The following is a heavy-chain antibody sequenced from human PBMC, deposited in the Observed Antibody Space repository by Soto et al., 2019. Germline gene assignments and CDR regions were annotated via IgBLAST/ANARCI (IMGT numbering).Heavy chain of an antibody. CDR2: ISYDGRGT. J-gene: IGHJ2*01. V-gene: IGHV3-30-3*01. CDR3: ARDARIGTDWYFDL. Sequence: QVQLVESGGGVVQPGRSLRLSCVGSAFTFSDYAIHWVRQAPGKGLDWVAAISYDGRGTYYADSVKGRFTISRDNSKNTLYLQMNSLTVEDTAVYYCARDARIGTDWYFDLWGRGTLVTVSS. CDR1: AFTFSDYA. D-gene: IGHD1-26*01.